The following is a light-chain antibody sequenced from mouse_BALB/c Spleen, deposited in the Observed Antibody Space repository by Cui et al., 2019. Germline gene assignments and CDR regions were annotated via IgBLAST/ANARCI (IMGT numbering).Light chain of an antibody. Sequence: DIQMTQSTASLSVSVGETVTITCRASENIYSNLAWYQQKQGKSPQLLVYAATNLADGVPSSFSGSGSGTQYSLKINSLLSEDFGRYYCQHFWGTPWTFGGGTKLEIK. J-gene: IGKJ1*01. CDR3: QHFWGTPWT. CDR2: AAT. CDR1: ENIYSN. V-gene: IGKV12-46*01.